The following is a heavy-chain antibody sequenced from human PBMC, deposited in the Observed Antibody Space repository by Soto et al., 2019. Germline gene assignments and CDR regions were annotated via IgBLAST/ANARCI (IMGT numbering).Heavy chain of an antibody. Sequence: PSETLSLTCTVSGGSISSSSYYWGWIRQPPGTGLEWIGSIYYSGSTHYNPSLKSRVTMSVDTSRNQLSLKLSSVTAADTAVYYCARGYDTALAPIFWGQGILVTVSS. CDR2: IYYSGST. CDR1: GGSISSSSYY. J-gene: IGHJ4*02. CDR3: ARGYDTALAPIF. V-gene: IGHV4-39*01. D-gene: IGHD3-3*01.